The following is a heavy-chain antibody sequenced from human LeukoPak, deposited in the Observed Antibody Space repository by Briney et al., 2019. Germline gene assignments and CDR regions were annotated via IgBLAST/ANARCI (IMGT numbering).Heavy chain of an antibody. J-gene: IGHJ4*02. V-gene: IGHV3-7*01. D-gene: IGHD3-3*01. Sequence: GGSLRLSCAASGFTFSSYWMSWVRQAPGKGLEWVANIKQEGSEKYYVGSVKGRFTIYRDNAKNSLYLQMNSQRAEDTAGYYCSRGFGYDFWSGPDDYWGQGTLVTVSS. CDR2: IKQEGSEK. CDR1: GFTFSSYW. CDR3: SRGFGYDFWSGPDDY.